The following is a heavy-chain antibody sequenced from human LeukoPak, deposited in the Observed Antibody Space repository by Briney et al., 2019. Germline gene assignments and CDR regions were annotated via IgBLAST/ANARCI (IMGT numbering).Heavy chain of an antibody. CDR1: GYTFTSYY. D-gene: IGHD3-22*01. J-gene: IGHJ4*02. V-gene: IGHV1-46*01. CDR2: INPSGGST. Sequence: ASVKVSCKASGYTFTSYYMHWVRQAPGQGLEWMGIINPSGGSTSYAQKFQGRVTMTRGTSTSTVYMELSSLRSEDTAVYYCARAEGGVKYYYDSSGYYYFDYWGQGTLVTVSS. CDR3: ARAEGGVKYYYDSSGYYYFDY.